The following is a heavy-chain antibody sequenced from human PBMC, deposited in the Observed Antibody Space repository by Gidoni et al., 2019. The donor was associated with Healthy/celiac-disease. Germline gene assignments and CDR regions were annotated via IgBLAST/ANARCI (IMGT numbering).Heavy chain of an antibody. V-gene: IGHV4-61*01. J-gene: IGHJ6*02. Sequence: QVQLQESGPGLVKPSETLSLTCTVSGGSVSSGSYYWSWIRQPPGKGLEWIGYIYYSGSTNYNPSLKSRVTISVDTSKNQFSLKLSSVTAADTAVYYCARGRRGTYYYYGMDVWGQGTTVTVSS. CDR1: GGSVSSGSYY. CDR2: IYYSGST. CDR3: ARGRRGTYYYYGMDV.